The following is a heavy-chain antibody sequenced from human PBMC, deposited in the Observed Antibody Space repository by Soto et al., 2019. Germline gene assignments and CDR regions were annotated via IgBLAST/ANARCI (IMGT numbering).Heavy chain of an antibody. CDR3: ARESGGATATLDYYYFYMDV. V-gene: IGHV1-2*04. Sequence: QVQLVQSGAEVKEPGASVTVSCRASGDRFTDYYMHWVRQAPVQGLEWMGWINPNIGVTKYAHKFQGWVTMTRDTSIRTVYMQLSRLGFDDTAIYYCARESGGATATLDYYYFYMDVWGTGTTVTVSS. CDR2: INPNIGVT. D-gene: IGHD5-12*01. J-gene: IGHJ6*03. CDR1: GDRFTDYY.